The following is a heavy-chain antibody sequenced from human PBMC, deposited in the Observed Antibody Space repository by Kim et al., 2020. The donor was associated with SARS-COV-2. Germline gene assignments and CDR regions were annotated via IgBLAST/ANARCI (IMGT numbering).Heavy chain of an antibody. CDR3: ARDPTVTVVVPAAMSDYYYGMDV. CDR1: GYTFTTYY. CDR2: INPSGGST. J-gene: IGHJ6*02. D-gene: IGHD2-2*01. V-gene: IGHV1-46*01. Sequence: ASVKVSCKASGYTFTTYYMHLVRQAPGQGLEWMGIINPSGGSTNYAQKFQGRVTMTRDTSTSTVYMELSSLRSEDTAVYYCARDPTVTVVVPAAMSDYYYGMDVWGQETTVTVSS.